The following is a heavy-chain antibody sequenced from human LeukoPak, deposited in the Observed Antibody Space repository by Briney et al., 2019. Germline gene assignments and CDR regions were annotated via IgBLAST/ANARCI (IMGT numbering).Heavy chain of an antibody. D-gene: IGHD2/OR15-2a*01. CDR2: VSADGSST. V-gene: IGHV3-74*01. J-gene: IGHJ5*02. CDR3: ARGPINSNPGT. Sequence: GGSLRLSCAASGFTFSTYWMRWVRQAPGKGLVWVSRVSADGSSTTSADSAKGRFTISRDNAKNTLYLQMNSLRAEDTAIYYCARGPINSNPGTWGQGTLVTVSS. CDR1: GFTFSTYW.